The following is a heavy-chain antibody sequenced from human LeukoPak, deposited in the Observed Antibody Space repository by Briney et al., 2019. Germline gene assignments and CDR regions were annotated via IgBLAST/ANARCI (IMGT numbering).Heavy chain of an antibody. CDR2: FYYSGTT. J-gene: IGHJ4*02. V-gene: IGHV4-59*11. D-gene: IGHD6-13*01. CDR1: GGSISSHY. Sequence: SETLSLTCTVSGGSISSHYWSWIRQPPGKGLEWIGNFYYSGTTYYNPALKSRVTISVDTSKNQFSLRLKSVTAADTAVYYCARGLKYSSSWYPFDYWGQGTLVTVSS. CDR3: ARGLKYSSSWYPFDY.